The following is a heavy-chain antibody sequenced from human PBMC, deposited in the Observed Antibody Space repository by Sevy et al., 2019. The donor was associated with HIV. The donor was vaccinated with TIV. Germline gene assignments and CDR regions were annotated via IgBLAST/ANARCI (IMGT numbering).Heavy chain of an antibody. CDR2: IKSKTDGGTT. D-gene: IGHD2-2*01. J-gene: IGHJ4*02. V-gene: IGHV3-15*01. CDR3: TTRDIVVVPAATPFDC. CDR1: GFTFSNAW. Sequence: GGSLRLSCAASGFTFSNAWMSWVRQAPGKGLEWVGRIKSKTDGGTTDDAAPVKGRFTISRDDSKNTLYLQMNSLKTEDTAVYYCTTRDIVVVPAATPFDCLGQGTLVTVSS.